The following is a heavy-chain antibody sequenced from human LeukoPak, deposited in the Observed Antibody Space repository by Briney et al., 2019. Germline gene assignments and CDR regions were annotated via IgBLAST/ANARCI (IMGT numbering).Heavy chain of an antibody. CDR3: ARDLHVSGYSYGFQH. V-gene: IGHV3-30*14. Sequence: PGGSLRLSCAASGFTFSSYAMHWVRQAPGKGLEWVAVISYDGSNKYYADSVKGRFTISRDNSKNTLYLQMNSLRAEDTAVYYCARDLHVSGYSYGFQHWGQGTLVTVSS. CDR2: ISYDGSNK. D-gene: IGHD5-18*01. CDR1: GFTFSSYA. J-gene: IGHJ1*01.